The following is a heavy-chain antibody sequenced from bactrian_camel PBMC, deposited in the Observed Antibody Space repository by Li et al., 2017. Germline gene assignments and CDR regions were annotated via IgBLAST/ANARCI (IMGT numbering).Heavy chain of an antibody. Sequence: HVQLVESGGGSVQAGGSLRLSCAASGFGYCNYDMSWYRQAPGKEREFVSGIDSVGVTRYADSVKGRFAISKPNAEPSLYLQMDSLEVDDTAMYYCAIDDFAPCRMGWWRLTHALRGQGTQVTVS. CDR1: GFGYCNYD. J-gene: IGHJ4*01. V-gene: IGHV3S55*01. CDR2: IDSVGVT. CDR3: AIDDFAPCRMGWWRLTHAL. D-gene: IGHD7*01.